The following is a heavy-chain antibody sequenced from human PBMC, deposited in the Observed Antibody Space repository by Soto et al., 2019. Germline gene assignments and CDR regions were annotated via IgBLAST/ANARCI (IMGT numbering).Heavy chain of an antibody. D-gene: IGHD6-19*01. V-gene: IGHV1-69*01. CDR1: GDTLNNFF. CDR3: VRDVGSVAGPLDP. Sequence: QVRLEQSGAEVKKPGSSVKVSCKASGDTLNNFFVSWVRQAPGHGLEWVGGIIPLFRRPSRAEKFQDRVIISADASTRSAYLELFDLTPDDTAVYYCVRDVGSVAGPLDPWGQGTLVTVSS. CDR2: IIPLFRRP. J-gene: IGHJ5*02.